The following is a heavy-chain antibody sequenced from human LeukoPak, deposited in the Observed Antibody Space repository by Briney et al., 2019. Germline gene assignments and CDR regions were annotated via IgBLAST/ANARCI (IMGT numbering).Heavy chain of an antibody. V-gene: IGHV1-18*01. CDR3: ARPTYYYGSGSLGD. Sequence: ASVKVSCKASGYTFTSYGISWVRQAPGQGLEWMGWISAYSGNTNYAQKLQGRVTMTTDTSTSTAYMELRSLRSDDTAVYYCARPTYYYGSGSLGDWGQGTLVTVSS. D-gene: IGHD3-10*01. J-gene: IGHJ4*02. CDR2: ISAYSGNT. CDR1: GYTFTSYG.